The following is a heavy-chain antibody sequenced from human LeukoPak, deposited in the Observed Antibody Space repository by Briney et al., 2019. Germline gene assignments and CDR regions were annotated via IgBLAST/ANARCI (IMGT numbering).Heavy chain of an antibody. D-gene: IGHD3-10*01. CDR3: ARDVYYGSGSPTVDY. J-gene: IGHJ4*02. V-gene: IGHV3-7*01. CDR2: IKQDGSEK. CDR1: GFTFSSYW. Sequence: PGGSLRLSCAASGFTFSSYWMSWVRRAPGKGLEWVANIKQDGSEKYYVDSVKGRFTISRDNAKNSLYLQMNSLRAEDTAVYYCARDVYYGSGSPTVDYWGQGTLVTVSS.